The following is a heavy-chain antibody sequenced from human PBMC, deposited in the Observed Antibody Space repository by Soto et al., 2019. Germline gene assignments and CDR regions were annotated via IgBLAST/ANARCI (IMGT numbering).Heavy chain of an antibody. CDR2: IIPILGIA. CDR3: ARDAGYGSAEIYYYYGMDV. CDR1: GGTFSSYT. D-gene: IGHD3-10*01. V-gene: IGHV1-69*08. J-gene: IGHJ6*02. Sequence: QVQLVQSGAEVKKPGSSVQVSCKASGGTFSSYTISWVRQAPGQGLEWMGRIIPILGIANYAKKFQGRVTSTASKSTSTAYMERSSLRSEYTAVYYCARDAGYGSAEIYYYYGMDVWGQGTTVTVSS.